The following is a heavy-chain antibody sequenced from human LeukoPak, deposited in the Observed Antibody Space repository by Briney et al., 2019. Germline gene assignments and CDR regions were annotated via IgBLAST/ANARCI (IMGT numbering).Heavy chain of an antibody. CDR3: ARKAAYYYDSSGHPFFDY. Sequence: SETLSLTCAVYGGSFSGYYWSWIRQPPGKGLEWIGEINHSGSTNYNPSLKSRVTISVDTSKNQFSLKLSSVTAADTAVYYCARKAAYYYDSSGHPFFDYWGQGTLVTVSS. CDR1: GGSFSGYY. V-gene: IGHV4-34*01. D-gene: IGHD3-22*01. J-gene: IGHJ4*02. CDR2: INHSGST.